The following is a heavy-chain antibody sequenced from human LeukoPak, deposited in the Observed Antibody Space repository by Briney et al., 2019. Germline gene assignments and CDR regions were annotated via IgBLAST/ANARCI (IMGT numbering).Heavy chain of an antibody. CDR3: ARRGNSSGWPRFDY. Sequence: SQTLSLTCAISGDSVSSNSAAWNWIRQSSSRGLEWLGRTYYRSKWYNGYAVSVKGRITINPDTSKNQFSLQLNSVTPEDTAVYYCARRGNSSGWPRFDYWGQGTLVTVSS. CDR2: TYYRSKWYN. V-gene: IGHV6-1*01. D-gene: IGHD6-19*01. J-gene: IGHJ4*02. CDR1: GDSVSSNSAA.